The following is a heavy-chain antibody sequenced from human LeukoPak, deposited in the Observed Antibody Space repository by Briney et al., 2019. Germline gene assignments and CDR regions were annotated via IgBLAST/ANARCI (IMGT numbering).Heavy chain of an antibody. CDR1: GYTFTGYY. D-gene: IGHD6-13*01. J-gene: IGHJ4*02. Sequence: ASVKVSSKASGYTFTGYYMHWVRQAPGQGLEWMGWINPSSGGTKSAQKFQGRVTMTRDTSISTAYMELSRLRSDDTAVYYCAREAGSSSGFDYWGQGTLVTVSS. CDR2: INPSSGGT. V-gene: IGHV1-2*02. CDR3: AREAGSSSGFDY.